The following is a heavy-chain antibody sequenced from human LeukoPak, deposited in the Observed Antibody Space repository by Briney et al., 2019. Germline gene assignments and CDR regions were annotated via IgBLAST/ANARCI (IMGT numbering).Heavy chain of an antibody. D-gene: IGHD2-2*01. CDR3: ARAPITSPFYFDY. V-gene: IGHV3-20*04. CDR2: INWSGGST. J-gene: IGHJ4*02. Sequence: GGSLRLSCTASGFAFDEHGMSWVRQVPGKGLDWVSGINWSGGSTGYADPLRGRFTISRDNAKNSLYLQVDSLRAEDTALYYCARAPITSPFYFDYWGQGTLVTVSS. CDR1: GFAFDEHG.